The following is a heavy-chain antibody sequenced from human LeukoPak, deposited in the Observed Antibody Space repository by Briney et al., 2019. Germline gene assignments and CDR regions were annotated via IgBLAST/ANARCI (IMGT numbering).Heavy chain of an antibody. CDR2: IYTSGST. Sequence: PSETLSLTCTVSGGSISSYYWSWIRQPAGKGLEWIGRIYTSGSTNYNPSLKSRVTMSVDTSKNQFSLKLSSVTAADTAVYYCARDNPYENSSGWTLDYWGQGTLVTVSS. D-gene: IGHD6-19*01. V-gene: IGHV4-4*07. CDR3: ARDNPYENSSGWTLDY. J-gene: IGHJ4*02. CDR1: GGSISSYY.